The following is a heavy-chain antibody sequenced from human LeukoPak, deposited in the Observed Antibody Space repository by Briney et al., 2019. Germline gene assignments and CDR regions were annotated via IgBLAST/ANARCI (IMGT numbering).Heavy chain of an antibody. D-gene: IGHD2-8*01. V-gene: IGHV4-59*01. CDR1: GGSISSYY. CDR2: IYYSGST. CDR3: ARSYSCLGYCTNGVCYGPYYFDY. Sequence: PSETLSLTCTVSGGSISSYYWSWIRQPPGKGLEWIGYIYYSGSTNYNPSLKSRVTISVDTSKNQFSLKLSSVTAADTAVYYCARSYSCLGYCTNGVCYGPYYFDYWGQGTLVTVSS. J-gene: IGHJ4*02.